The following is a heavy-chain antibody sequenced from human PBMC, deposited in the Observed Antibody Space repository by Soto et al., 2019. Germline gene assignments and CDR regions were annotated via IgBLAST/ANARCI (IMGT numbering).Heavy chain of an antibody. CDR2: ISSSGSTI. CDR3: AKVPRGSNFGYYNF. V-gene: IGHV3-48*03. CDR1: GFTFSSYE. J-gene: IGHJ4*02. Sequence: HPGGSLRLSCAASGFTFSSYEMNWVRQAPGKGLEWVSYISSSGSTIYYADSVKGRFTISRDNAKNSLYLQMNSLRDEDTAVYYCAKVPRGSNFGYYNFWGQGTLVTVSS. D-gene: IGHD5-18*01.